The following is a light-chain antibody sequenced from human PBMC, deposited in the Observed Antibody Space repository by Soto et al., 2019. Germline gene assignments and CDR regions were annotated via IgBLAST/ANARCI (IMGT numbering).Light chain of an antibody. CDR2: AAS. J-gene: IGKJ3*01. CDR1: QGVTSY. V-gene: IGKV1-9*01. Sequence: IQLTQSPSSLSASVGDRVTITCRASQGVTSYLAWYQQKPGKAPKLLIYAASTLQSGVQSRFSGSGSVTDFPLTISSLQPEDFATYYCLQLNTYPFTFGPGTKVEIK. CDR3: LQLNTYPFT.